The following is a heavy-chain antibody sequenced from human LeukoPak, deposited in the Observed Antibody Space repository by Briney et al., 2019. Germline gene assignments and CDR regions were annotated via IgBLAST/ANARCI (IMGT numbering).Heavy chain of an antibody. J-gene: IGHJ4*02. D-gene: IGHD2/OR15-2a*01. CDR3: ARGPPIENYFDY. V-gene: IGHV4-59*01. CDR1: GGCISSYY. Sequence: SETLSLTCTVSGGCISSYYWSWIRQPPGKGLEWIGYIYYSGSTNYNPSLKSRIDISIDTSKNQFTLELSSVTAADTAVYYCARGPPIENYFDYWGQGTLVTVSS. CDR2: IYYSGST.